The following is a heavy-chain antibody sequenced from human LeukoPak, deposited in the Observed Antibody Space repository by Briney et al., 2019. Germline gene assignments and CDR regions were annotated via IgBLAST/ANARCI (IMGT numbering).Heavy chain of an antibody. J-gene: IGHJ6*03. CDR1: GGSISSGGYY. CDR2: MYTSGAT. CDR3: AREGPAASTFFYYFMDV. V-gene: IGHV4-61*02. D-gene: IGHD2-2*01. Sequence: PSETLSLTCTVSGGSISSGGYYWSWIRQPAGKGLEWIGRMYTSGATNYNPSLKSRATMSVDTSKNQLSLRLSSVTAADRAVYYCAREGPAASTFFYYFMDVWGKGTTVTVSS.